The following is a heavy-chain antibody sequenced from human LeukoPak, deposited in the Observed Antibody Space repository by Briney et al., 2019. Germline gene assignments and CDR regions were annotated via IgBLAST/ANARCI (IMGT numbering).Heavy chain of an antibody. CDR3: ARAPTGSHGYGLGNPDWYFDL. CDR2: IYHSGST. Sequence: PETLSLTCTVSGYSISSGYYWGWIRQPPGKGLEWIGSIYHSGSTYYNPSLKSRVTISVDTSKNQFSLKLSSVTAADTAVYYCARAPTGSHGYGLGNPDWYFDLWGRGTLVTVSS. CDR1: GYSISSGYY. J-gene: IGHJ2*01. D-gene: IGHD3/OR15-3a*01. V-gene: IGHV4-38-2*02.